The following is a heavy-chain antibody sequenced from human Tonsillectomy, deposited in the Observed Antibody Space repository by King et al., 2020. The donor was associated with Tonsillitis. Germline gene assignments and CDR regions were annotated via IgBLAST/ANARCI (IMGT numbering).Heavy chain of an antibody. CDR2: IWYDGSNK. CDR1: GFTFSSYG. D-gene: IGHD2-2*01. V-gene: IGHV3-33*01. Sequence: VQLVESGGGVVQPGRSLRLSCAASGFTFSSYGMHWVRQAPGKGLEWVAVIWYDGSNKYYADSVKGRFTISRDNSKNTLYLQMNSLRAEDTAVDYCLSWDCRSTSCPQDAFDIWGQGTMVTVSS. J-gene: IGHJ3*02. CDR3: LSWDCRSTSCPQDAFDI.